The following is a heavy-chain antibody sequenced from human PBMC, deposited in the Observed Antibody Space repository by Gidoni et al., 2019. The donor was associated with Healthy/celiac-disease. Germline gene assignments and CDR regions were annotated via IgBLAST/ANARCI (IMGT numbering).Heavy chain of an antibody. D-gene: IGHD3-3*01. CDR1: GFTFSSYS. Sequence: EVQLVESGGGLVQPGGSLRLSCAASGFTFSSYSMNWVRQAPGKGLEWVSSISSSSSYIYYADSVKGRFTISRDNAKNSLYRQMNSLRAEDTAVYYCARSSDFWSGYGYYFDYWGQGTLVTVSS. CDR2: ISSSSSYI. CDR3: ARSSDFWSGYGYYFDY. V-gene: IGHV3-21*01. J-gene: IGHJ4*02.